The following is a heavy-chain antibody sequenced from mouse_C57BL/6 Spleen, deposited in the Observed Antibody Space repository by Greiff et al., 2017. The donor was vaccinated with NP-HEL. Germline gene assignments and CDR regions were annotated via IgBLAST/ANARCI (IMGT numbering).Heavy chain of an antibody. Sequence: QVQLQQSGPELVKPGASVKISCKASGYAFSSSWMNWVKQRPGKGLEWIGRIYPGDGDTNYNGKFKGKATLTADKSSSTAYMQLSSLTSEDSAVYFCARRDSSAYFDYWGQGTTLTVSS. J-gene: IGHJ2*01. CDR1: GYAFSSSW. CDR2: IYPGDGDT. D-gene: IGHD3-2*02. V-gene: IGHV1-82*01. CDR3: ARRDSSAYFDY.